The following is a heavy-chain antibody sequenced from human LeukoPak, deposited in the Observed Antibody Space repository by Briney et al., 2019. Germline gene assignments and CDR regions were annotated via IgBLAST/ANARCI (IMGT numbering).Heavy chain of an antibody. J-gene: IGHJ4*02. Sequence: PGGSLLLCCAASGFTFNRNAISWGRPAPGKGVEWGSTIGGRGDKTFYADSVKGRFTISRDNSKNMVHLQMNSLTGEDTALYYCVRRGDASSGWGDHDFWGQGALVTVSS. CDR1: GFTFNRNA. CDR3: VRRGDASSGWGDHDF. CDR2: IGGRGDKT. V-gene: IGHV3-23*01. D-gene: IGHD6-19*01.